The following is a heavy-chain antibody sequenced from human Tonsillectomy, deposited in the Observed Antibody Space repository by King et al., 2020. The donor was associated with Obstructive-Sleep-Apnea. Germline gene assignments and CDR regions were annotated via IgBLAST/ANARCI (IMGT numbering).Heavy chain of an antibody. Sequence: LQLQESGPGLVKPSETLSLTCTVSGGSISSSSYYWGWIRQPPGKGLEWIGSIYYSGSTYYNPSLKSRVTISVDTSKNQFSLKLSSVTAADTAVYYCARHAQARPGAPYYYGSGYDYWGQGTLVTVSS. D-gene: IGHD3-10*01. CDR2: IYYSGST. CDR3: ARHAQARPGAPYYYGSGYDY. V-gene: IGHV4-39*01. CDR1: GGSISSSSYY. J-gene: IGHJ4*02.